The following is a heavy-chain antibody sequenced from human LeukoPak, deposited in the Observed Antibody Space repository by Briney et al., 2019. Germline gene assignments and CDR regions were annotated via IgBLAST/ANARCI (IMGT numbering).Heavy chain of an antibody. CDR1: GGTFSSYA. D-gene: IGHD3-10*01. J-gene: IGHJ4*02. CDR3: ARDQFYRPYRGEAISFDY. V-gene: IGHV1-69*06. Sequence: SVKVSCKASGGTFSSYAISWVRQAPGQGLEWMGGIIPIFGTANYAQKFQGRVTITADKSTSTAYMELSSLRSEDTAVYYCARDQFYRPYRGEAISFDYWGQGTLVTVSS. CDR2: IIPIFGTA.